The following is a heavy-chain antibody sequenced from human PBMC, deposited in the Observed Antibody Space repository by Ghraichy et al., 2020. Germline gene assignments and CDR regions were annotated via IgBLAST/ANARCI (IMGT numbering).Heavy chain of an antibody. V-gene: IGHV4-4*07. Sequence: SETLSLTCTVSGGSISSYYWSWIRQPAGKGLEWIGRIYTSGSTNYNPSLKSRVTMSVDTSKNQFSLKLSSVTAADTAVYYCARGEDYYGSGSYFDYWGQGTLVTVSS. D-gene: IGHD3-10*01. CDR1: GGSISSYY. J-gene: IGHJ4*02. CDR2: IYTSGST. CDR3: ARGEDYYGSGSYFDY.